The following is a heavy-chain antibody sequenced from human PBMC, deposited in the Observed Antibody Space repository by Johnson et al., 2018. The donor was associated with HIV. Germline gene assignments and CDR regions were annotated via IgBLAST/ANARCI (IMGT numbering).Heavy chain of an antibody. CDR1: GFTFNGSA. CDR3: TRSSPRYGDYGSNAFDI. J-gene: IGHJ3*02. V-gene: IGHV3-73*01. CDR2: IRSKANSYAT. D-gene: IGHD4-17*01. Sequence: EVQVVESGGGLVQPGGSLKLSCAASGFTFNGSAMHWVRQASGKGLEWVGRIRSKANSYATAYASSVKGRFTISRDDSKNTAYLQMNSLKTEDPAVYYCTRSSPRYGDYGSNAFDIWGQGTMVTVSS.